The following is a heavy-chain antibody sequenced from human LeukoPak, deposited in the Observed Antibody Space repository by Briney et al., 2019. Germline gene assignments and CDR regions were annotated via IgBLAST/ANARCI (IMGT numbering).Heavy chain of an antibody. J-gene: IGHJ4*02. Sequence: GESLKISCKGSGYSFTSYWIGWVRPMPGKGLGWMGIIYPGDSDTRYSPSFQGQVTISAHKSISTAYLQWSSLKASDTAMYYCARRTYYYDSSGYEGYYFDYWGQGTLVTVSS. D-gene: IGHD3-22*01. V-gene: IGHV5-51*01. CDR3: ARRTYYYDSSGYEGYYFDY. CDR2: IYPGDSDT. CDR1: GYSFTSYW.